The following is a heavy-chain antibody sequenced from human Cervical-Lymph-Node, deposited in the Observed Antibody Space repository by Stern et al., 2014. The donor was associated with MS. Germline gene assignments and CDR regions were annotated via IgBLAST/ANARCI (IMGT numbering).Heavy chain of an antibody. Sequence: HVQMVESGPGLVKPSQTLSLTCTVSGGSISSGGYSWSWIRQHPGKGLEWIGYIYYSGSTYYNPSLKSRVTISVDTSKNQFSLKLSSVTAADTAVYYCARDLRGIAAAGMYNWFDPWGQGTLVTVSS. CDR1: GGSISSGGYS. CDR2: IYYSGST. D-gene: IGHD6-13*01. CDR3: ARDLRGIAAAGMYNWFDP. J-gene: IGHJ5*02. V-gene: IGHV4-31*03.